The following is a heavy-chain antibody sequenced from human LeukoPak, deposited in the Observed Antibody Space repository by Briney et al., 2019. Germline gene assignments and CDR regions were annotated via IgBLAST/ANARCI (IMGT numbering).Heavy chain of an antibody. Sequence: KPGESLKIPCRGSGYRFYGHWIAWGRQMPRKGPEWMGIIYPDDSKTIYSPPFQGQVTISADKSISTAYLQWTSLQASDTAIYYCARHGLTWIRGDPPFDYWGQGTLVTVSS. CDR3: ARHGLTWIRGDPPFDY. J-gene: IGHJ4*02. V-gene: IGHV5-51*01. CDR2: IYPDDSKT. CDR1: GYRFYGHW. D-gene: IGHD3-10*01.